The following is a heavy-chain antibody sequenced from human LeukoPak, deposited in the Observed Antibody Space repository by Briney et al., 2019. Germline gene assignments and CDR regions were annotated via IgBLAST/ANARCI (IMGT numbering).Heavy chain of an antibody. Sequence: SGPTLVNPTQTLTLTCTFSGFSLSTSGVGVGWIRQPPGKALEWLALIYWDDDKRYSPSLKSRLTITKDTSKNQVVLTMTSMDPVDTATYYCAHRRPLQGYCSSTSCYRGDAFDIWGQGTMVTVSS. D-gene: IGHD2-2*01. CDR3: AHRRPLQGYCSSTSCYRGDAFDI. J-gene: IGHJ3*02. V-gene: IGHV2-5*02. CDR2: IYWDDDK. CDR1: GFSLSTSGVG.